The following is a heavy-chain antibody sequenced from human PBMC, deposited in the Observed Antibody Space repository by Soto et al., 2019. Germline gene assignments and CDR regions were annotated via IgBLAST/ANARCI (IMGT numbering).Heavy chain of an antibody. CDR2: IWYDGSNK. J-gene: IGHJ6*03. V-gene: IGHV3-33*01. Sequence: GGYLRISCAASGFTFSSYGMHWVRQAPGKGLEWVAVIWYDGSNKYYADSVKGRFTISRDNSKNTLYLQMNSLRAEDTAVYYCARDPEGYCSSTSCSTYYYYYYMDVWGKGTTVTVSS. CDR3: ARDPEGYCSSTSCSTYYYYYYMDV. CDR1: GFTFSSYG. D-gene: IGHD2-2*02.